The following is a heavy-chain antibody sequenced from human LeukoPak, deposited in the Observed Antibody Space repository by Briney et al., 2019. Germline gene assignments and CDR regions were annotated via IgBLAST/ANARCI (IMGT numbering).Heavy chain of an antibody. CDR2: IYHSGNT. V-gene: IGHV4-30-4*01. D-gene: IGHD3-10*01. CDR3: AGEVRPDGSARGYYFDY. J-gene: IGHJ4*02. CDR1: GGSISSADYY. Sequence: SETLSLTCTDSGGSISSADYYWSWIRQPPGKGLEWIGYIYHSGNTYYNPSLKSRVTISVDTSKNQFSLKLSSVTAADTAVYYCAGEVRPDGSARGYYFDYWGQGTLVTVSS.